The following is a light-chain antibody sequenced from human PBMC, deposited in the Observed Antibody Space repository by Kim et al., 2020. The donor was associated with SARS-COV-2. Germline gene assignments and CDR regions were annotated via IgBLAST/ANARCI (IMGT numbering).Light chain of an antibody. V-gene: IGLV2-11*01. CDR3: CAYAGTYYI. J-gene: IGLJ1*01. CDR2: EVS. CDR1: SSDVGKYNY. Sequence: PGRPDPTSCTVTSSDVGKYNYVSCYQQHPGKAPKLIISEVSKRPAGVPDRFSGSKSGNTASLTISGLQAEDEADYYCCAYAGTYYIFGTGTKVTVL.